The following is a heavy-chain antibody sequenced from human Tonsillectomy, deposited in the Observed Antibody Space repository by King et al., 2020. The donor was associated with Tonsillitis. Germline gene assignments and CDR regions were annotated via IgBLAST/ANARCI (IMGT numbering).Heavy chain of an antibody. Sequence: VQLQQAGPGLGKPSQTLSLTCAISGGSVSINSDAWNLIRQSPSRGLVWLGRTYYRSKWDNDYAVYVKSRITINPNTSKNQFSLQLNPVTPEDTAVHYCARAGGPVAGFDYWGQGTLVTVSS. V-gene: IGHV6-1*01. CDR3: ARAGGPVAGFDY. CDR2: TYYRSKWDN. J-gene: IGHJ4*02. D-gene: IGHD6-19*01. CDR1: GGSVSINSDA.